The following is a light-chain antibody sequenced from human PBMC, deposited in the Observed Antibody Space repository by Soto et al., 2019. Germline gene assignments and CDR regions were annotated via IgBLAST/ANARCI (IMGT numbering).Light chain of an antibody. V-gene: IGKV1-9*01. CDR1: QDFSNF. Sequence: DIQLTQSPSFLSASIGDRVTITCRASQDFSNFLAWYQQKPGRAPKLLMYDASTLQSGVPSRFSGSGSGTEFTLTISSLQTEDFATYYCQQLYSFPLTFGGGTKVEIK. CDR3: QQLYSFPLT. J-gene: IGKJ4*01. CDR2: DAS.